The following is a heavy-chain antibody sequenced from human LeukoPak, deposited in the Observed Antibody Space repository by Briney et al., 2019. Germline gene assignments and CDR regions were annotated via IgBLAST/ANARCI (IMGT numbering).Heavy chain of an antibody. CDR2: ISGSSTYI. V-gene: IGHV3-21*01. Sequence: GGSLSLSCAASGFTFSSYTMNWVRQAPGKGLEWVSSISGSSTYIYYADSVKGRFTISRDSAENSLYLQMNSLRAEDTAVYYCAKDYSNSVRSFDYWGQGTLVTVSS. D-gene: IGHD4-11*01. J-gene: IGHJ4*02. CDR3: AKDYSNSVRSFDY. CDR1: GFTFSSYT.